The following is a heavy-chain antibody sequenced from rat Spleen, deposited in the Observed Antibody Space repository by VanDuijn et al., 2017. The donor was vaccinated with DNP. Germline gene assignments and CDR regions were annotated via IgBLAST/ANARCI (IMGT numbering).Heavy chain of an antibody. J-gene: IGHJ3*01. V-gene: IGHV5-7*01. Sequence: EVQLVESGGGLVQPGRSMKLSCAASGFTFSNYDMAWVRQAPDKGLEWVATIPFDDRGTYYRDSVRGRFTISRDAANNTLYLQMDSLRSEDTATYYCTTEFNYGTYAFSSWGQGTLVTVSS. CDR2: IPFDDRGT. CDR3: TTEFNYGTYAFSS. CDR1: GFTFSNYD. D-gene: IGHD1-3*01.